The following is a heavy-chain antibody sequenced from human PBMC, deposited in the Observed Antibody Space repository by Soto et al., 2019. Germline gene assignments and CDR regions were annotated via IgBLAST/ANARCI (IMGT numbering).Heavy chain of an antibody. D-gene: IGHD3-22*01. Sequence: GGSLRLSCAASGFTFSNFAMSWVRQAPGKGLEWVSLISGSGASTSYADSVKGRFTVSRDNSKNTLYLQMNTLRSEDTAVYYCSSAQYYYDSSGYYVGFDYWGQGTLVTVSS. CDR2: ISGSGAST. CDR1: GFTFSNFA. CDR3: SSAQYYYDSSGYYVGFDY. V-gene: IGHV3-23*01. J-gene: IGHJ4*02.